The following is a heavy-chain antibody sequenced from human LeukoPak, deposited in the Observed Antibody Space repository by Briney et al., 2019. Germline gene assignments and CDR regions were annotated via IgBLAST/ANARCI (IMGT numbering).Heavy chain of an antibody. CDR2: IKQDGSEK. J-gene: IGHJ4*02. CDR3: ARDLLSGYYPHYFDY. V-gene: IGHV3-7*01. CDR1: GFTFSSYW. Sequence: GGSRRLSCAASGFTFSSYWMSWVRQAPGKGLEWVANIKQDGSEKYYVDSVKGRFTISRDNAKNSLYLQMNSLRAEDTAVYYCARDLLSGYYPHYFDYWGQGTLVTVSS. D-gene: IGHD3-22*01.